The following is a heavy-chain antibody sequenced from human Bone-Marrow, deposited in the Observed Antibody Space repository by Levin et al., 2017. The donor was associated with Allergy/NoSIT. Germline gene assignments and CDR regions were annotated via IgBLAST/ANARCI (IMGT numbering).Heavy chain of an antibody. Sequence: SGPTLVKPTQTLTLTCTFSGFSLSTSGVGVGWIRQPPGKAPEFVAHIYWNGDQRYGPSLRGRLSITKDTSKNQVVLTMTNMDPVDTATYYCVHNFLSREPFGPWGQGTLVTVSS. V-gene: IGHV2-5*01. D-gene: IGHD1-14*01. CDR1: GFSLSTSGVG. CDR3: VHNFLSREPFGP. CDR2: IYWNGDQ. J-gene: IGHJ5*02.